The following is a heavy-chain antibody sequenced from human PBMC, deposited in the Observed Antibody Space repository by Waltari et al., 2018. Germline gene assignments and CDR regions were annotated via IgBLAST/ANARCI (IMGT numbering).Heavy chain of an antibody. J-gene: IGHJ4*02. V-gene: IGHV3-53*02. CDR2: IYSGGST. Sequence: EVQLVETGGGLIQPGGSLRLSCAASGFTVSSNYMSWVRQAPGKGLEWVSVIYSGGSTYYADSVKCRFTISRDNSKNTLYLQMNSLRAEDTAVYYCAREADYGDYLDYWGQGTLVTVSS. CDR3: AREADYGDYLDY. CDR1: GFTVSSNY. D-gene: IGHD3-16*01.